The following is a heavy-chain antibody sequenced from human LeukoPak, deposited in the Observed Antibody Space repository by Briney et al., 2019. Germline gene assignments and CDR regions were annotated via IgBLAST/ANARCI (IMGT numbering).Heavy chain of an antibody. D-gene: IGHD4-17*01. CDR2: IYYSGST. CDR3: ARHSRSSVTTEENWYFDL. J-gene: IGHJ2*01. V-gene: IGHV4-39*01. Sequence: SETLSLTCTVSGGSISSSSYYWGWIRQPPGKGLEWIGSIYYSGSTYYNPSLKSRVTISVDTSKNQFSLKLSSVTAADTAVYYCARHSRSSVTTEENWYFDLWGRGTLVTVSS. CDR1: GGSISSSSYY.